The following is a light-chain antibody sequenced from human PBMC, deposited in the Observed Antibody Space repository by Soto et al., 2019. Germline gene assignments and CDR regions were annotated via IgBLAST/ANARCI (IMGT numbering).Light chain of an antibody. Sequence: VVTQEPSLTVSPGGTATLTCGSSTGAVTNGHYPYWFQQKPGQAPRTLIYDTTNRHSWTPARFSGSLLGGKAALTLSGAQPEDEAEYYCLLYYGDAYVLGTGTKVTVL. J-gene: IGLJ1*01. CDR2: DTT. V-gene: IGLV7-46*01. CDR1: TGAVTNGHY. CDR3: LLYYGDAYV.